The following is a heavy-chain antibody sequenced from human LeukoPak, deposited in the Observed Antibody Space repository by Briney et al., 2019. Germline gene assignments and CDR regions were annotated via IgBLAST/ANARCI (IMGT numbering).Heavy chain of an antibody. V-gene: IGHV4-39*01. Sequence: SETLFLTCTVSGGSISSSSYYWGWIRQPPGKGLEWIGSIYYSGSTYYNPSLKSRVTISVDTSKNQFSLKLSSVTAADTAVYYCARHGRYTATLLPFVYWGQGTLVTVSS. J-gene: IGHJ4*02. CDR1: GGSISSSSYY. CDR2: IYYSGST. CDR3: ARHGRYTATLLPFVY. D-gene: IGHD5-18*01.